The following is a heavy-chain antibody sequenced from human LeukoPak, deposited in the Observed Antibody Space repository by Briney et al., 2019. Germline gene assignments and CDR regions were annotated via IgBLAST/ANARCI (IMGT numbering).Heavy chain of an antibody. Sequence: ASVKVSCKASGYTFTSYYMHWARQAPGQGLEWMGIINPSGGSTSYAQKFQGRVTMTRDTSTSTVYMELSSLRSEDTAVYYCAREEGIAVKLNYFDYWGQGTLVTVSS. CDR3: AREEGIAVKLNYFDY. CDR2: INPSGGST. J-gene: IGHJ4*02. CDR1: GYTFTSYY. D-gene: IGHD6-19*01. V-gene: IGHV1-46*01.